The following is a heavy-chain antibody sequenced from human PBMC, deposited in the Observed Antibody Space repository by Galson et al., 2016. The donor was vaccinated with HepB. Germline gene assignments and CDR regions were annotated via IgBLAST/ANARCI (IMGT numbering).Heavy chain of an antibody. J-gene: IGHJ4*02. D-gene: IGHD2-15*01. CDR3: TNYCGASSCYSGHVY. CDR2: ISGSGGST. CDR1: GISVSRYV. V-gene: IGHV3-23*01. Sequence: SLRLSCAASGISVSRYVMTWVRQAPGKGLEWVSAISGSGGSTYYAGSVKGRFTISTDNSKNTLYLQMNSLRAEDTALYYCTNYCGASSCYSGHVYWGQGTLVTVSS.